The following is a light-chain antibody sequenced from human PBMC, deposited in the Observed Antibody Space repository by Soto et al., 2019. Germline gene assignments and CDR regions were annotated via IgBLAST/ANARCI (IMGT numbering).Light chain of an antibody. CDR3: QQYNSYST. Sequence: DIQMTQSPSSLSASVGDRVTITCRASQSISRYLNWYQQKPGKAPKLLIYDASSLESGVPPRFSGSGSGTEFTLTISSLQPDDFATYYCQQYNSYSTFGQGTKVDIK. CDR1: QSISRY. V-gene: IGKV1-5*01. J-gene: IGKJ1*01. CDR2: DAS.